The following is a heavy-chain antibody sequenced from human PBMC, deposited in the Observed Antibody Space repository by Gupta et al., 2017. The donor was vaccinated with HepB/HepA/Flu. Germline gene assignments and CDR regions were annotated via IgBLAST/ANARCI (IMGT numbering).Heavy chain of an antibody. D-gene: IGHD1-1*01. CDR3: AKDLELVPEGYYYYYGMDV. J-gene: IGHJ6*02. CDR1: GFTFSSYG. Sequence: QVQLVESGGGVVQPGRSLRLSCAASGFTFSSYGMHWVRQAPGKGLEWVAVISYDGSNKYYADSVKGRFTISRDNSKNTLYLQMNSLRAEDTAVYYCAKDLELVPEGYYYYYGMDVWGQGTTVTVSS. V-gene: IGHV3-30*18. CDR2: ISYDGSNK.